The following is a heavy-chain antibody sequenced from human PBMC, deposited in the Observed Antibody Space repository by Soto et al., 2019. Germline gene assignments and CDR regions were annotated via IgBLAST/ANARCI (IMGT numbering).Heavy chain of an antibody. J-gene: IGHJ5*02. Sequence: QVQLVQSGAEVKTPGSSVKFSGKASGGTFTSNFMAGLRRALGKGFEWMGGIIPMSGRPNYAQRFQGRVTFSADKSTNTVYMEVNSLTHEDTAVYYCTRRGRQSANWFDPWGQGTLVTVSS. CDR2: IIPMSGRP. CDR1: GGTFTSNF. CDR3: TRRGRQSANWFDP. V-gene: IGHV1-69*06.